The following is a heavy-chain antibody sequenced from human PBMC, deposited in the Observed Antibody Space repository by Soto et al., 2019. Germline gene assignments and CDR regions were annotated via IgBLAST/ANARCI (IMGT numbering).Heavy chain of an antibody. J-gene: IGHJ3*02. CDR3: AREMTTVTTWAAFDI. D-gene: IGHD4-17*01. Sequence: PGGSLRLSCAASGFTFSDYYMSWIRQAPGKGLEWVSFISSSGSTIYYADSVKGRFPISRDNAKNSLYLQMNSLRAEDTAVYYCAREMTTVTTWAAFDIWGQGTMVTVSS. CDR2: ISSSGSTI. V-gene: IGHV3-11*01. CDR1: GFTFSDYY.